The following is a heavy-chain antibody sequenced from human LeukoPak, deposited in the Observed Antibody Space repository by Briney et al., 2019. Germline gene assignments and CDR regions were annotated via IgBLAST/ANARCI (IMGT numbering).Heavy chain of an antibody. Sequence: SETLSLTCNVSGGSISSTSYYWGWIRQPPGKGLEWLGNIYYTGTTYYNPSLKSRVTISVDTSNNQFSLKLSSVTAADTAVYYCARGIWGHQGWGQGTLVTVSS. CDR3: ARGIWGHQG. CDR2: IYYTGTT. D-gene: IGHD7-27*01. V-gene: IGHV4-39*07. J-gene: IGHJ4*02. CDR1: GGSISSTSYY.